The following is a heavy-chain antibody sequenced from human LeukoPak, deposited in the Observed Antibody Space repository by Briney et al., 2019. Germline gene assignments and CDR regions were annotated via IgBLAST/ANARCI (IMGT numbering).Heavy chain of an antibody. CDR2: IWYDGGNK. Sequence: GGSLRLSCAASGFTFSSYGMHWVRQAPGKGLEWVAVIWYDGGNKYYADSVKGRLTISRDNSKNTLYLLMNSLRAEDTAVYYCARTGYSYGYYFDYWGQGTLVTVSS. V-gene: IGHV3-33*01. CDR3: ARTGYSYGYYFDY. D-gene: IGHD5-18*01. CDR1: GFTFSSYG. J-gene: IGHJ4*02.